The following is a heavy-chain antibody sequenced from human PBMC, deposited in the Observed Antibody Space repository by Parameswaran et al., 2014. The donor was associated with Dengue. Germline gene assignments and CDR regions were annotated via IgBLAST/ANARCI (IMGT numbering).Heavy chain of an antibody. D-gene: IGHD3-10*01. CDR2: IIPIFGTA. V-gene: IGHV1-69*01. CDR3: ARWGARGPNDY. J-gene: IGHJ4*02. Sequence: WVRQAPGQGLEWMGGIIPIFGTANYAQKFQGRVTITADESTSTAYMELSSLRSEDTAVYYCARWGARGPNDYWGQGTLVTVSS.